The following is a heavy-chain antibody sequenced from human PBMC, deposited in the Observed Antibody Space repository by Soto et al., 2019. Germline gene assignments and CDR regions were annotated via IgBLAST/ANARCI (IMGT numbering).Heavy chain of an antibody. J-gene: IGHJ4*02. CDR2: IKQDGSEK. CDR1: GFTFSSYW. Sequence: HPGGSLRLSCAASGFTFSSYWMSWVRQAPGKGLEWVANIKQDGSEKYYVDSVKGRFTISRDNAKNSLYLQMNSLRAEDTAVYYCARDFPGGSGLIFDYWGQGTLVTVSS. D-gene: IGHD6-19*01. CDR3: ARDFPGGSGLIFDY. V-gene: IGHV3-7*01.